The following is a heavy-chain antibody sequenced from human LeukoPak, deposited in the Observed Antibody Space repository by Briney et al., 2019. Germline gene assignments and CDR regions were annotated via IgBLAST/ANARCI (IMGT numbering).Heavy chain of an antibody. CDR3: VGTIAYRGSEY. V-gene: IGHV3-30*03. D-gene: IGHD1-7*01. CDR2: ISYDGSNK. J-gene: IGHJ4*02. CDR1: GFTFSSYG. Sequence: GGSLRLSCAASGFTFSSYGMHWVRQAPGKGLEWVAVISYDGSNKYYADSVKGRFTISRDNSKNALYLQMNSLRAEDTAVYYCVGTIAYRGSEYWGQGALVTVSS.